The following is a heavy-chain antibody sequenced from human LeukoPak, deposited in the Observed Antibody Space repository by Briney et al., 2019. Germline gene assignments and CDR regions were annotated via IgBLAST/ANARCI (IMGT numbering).Heavy chain of an antibody. CDR2: VSDDGSNT. J-gene: IGHJ4*02. CDR3: ARYDNGKDYFDY. V-gene: IGHV3-30*14. Sequence: PGGSLRLSCAASGFTFSSYAMHWVRQAPGKGLEWVAVVSDDGSNTYYADSVKGRFTISRDTSKNTLYLQMSSLRAEDTALYYCARYDNGKDYFDYWGQGTLVTVSS. D-gene: IGHD1-1*01. CDR1: GFTFSSYA.